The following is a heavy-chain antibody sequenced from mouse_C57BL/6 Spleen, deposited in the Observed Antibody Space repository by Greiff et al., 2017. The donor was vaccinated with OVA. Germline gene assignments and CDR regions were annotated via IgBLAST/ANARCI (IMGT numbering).Heavy chain of an antibody. CDR1: GYAFSSSW. V-gene: IGHV1-82*01. D-gene: IGHD1-1*01. Sequence: QVQLQQSGPELVKPGASVKISCKASGYAFSSSWMNWVKQRPGKGLEWIGRIYPGDGDTNYNGKFKGKATLTADKSSSTAYMQLSSLTSEDSAVYFCAREALLLRSFDYWGQGTTLTVSS. J-gene: IGHJ2*01. CDR2: IYPGDGDT. CDR3: AREALLLRSFDY.